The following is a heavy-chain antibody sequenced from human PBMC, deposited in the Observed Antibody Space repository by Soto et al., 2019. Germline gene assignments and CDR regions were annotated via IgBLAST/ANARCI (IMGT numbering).Heavy chain of an antibody. CDR3: AREGDYYGSGSYYIFDY. J-gene: IGHJ4*02. Sequence: SVKVSCKASGGTFSSYDISWVRQAPGQGLEWMGGIIPIFGTANYAQKFQGRVTITADESTSTAYMELSSLRSEDTAVYYCAREGDYYGSGSYYIFDYWGQGTLVTVSS. V-gene: IGHV1-69*13. CDR2: IIPIFGTA. CDR1: GGTFSSYD. D-gene: IGHD3-10*01.